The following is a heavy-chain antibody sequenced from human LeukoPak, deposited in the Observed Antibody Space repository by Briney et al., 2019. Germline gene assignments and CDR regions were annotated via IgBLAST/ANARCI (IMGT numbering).Heavy chain of an antibody. J-gene: IGHJ5*02. Sequence: ASVKVSCKASGYTFTSYGISWVRQAPGQGLEWMGWISAYNGSTNYAQKLQGRVTMTTDTSTSTAYMELRSLRSDDTAVYYCARGLANWGSKWFDPWGQGTLVTVSS. CDR1: GYTFTSYG. D-gene: IGHD7-27*01. V-gene: IGHV1-18*01. CDR3: ARGLANWGSKWFDP. CDR2: ISAYNGST.